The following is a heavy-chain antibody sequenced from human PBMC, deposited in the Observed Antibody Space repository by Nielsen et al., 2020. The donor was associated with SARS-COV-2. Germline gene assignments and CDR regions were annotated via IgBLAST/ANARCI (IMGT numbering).Heavy chain of an antibody. Sequence: GESLKISCAASGFAFSGYSMNWVRQAPGKGLEWLSYISSGSSTMYYADSVKGRFTISRDNAKNSLYLRMNSLRAEDTAVYYCARDREPGYNAVDYWGQGTLVTASS. D-gene: IGHD1-14*01. CDR1: GFAFSGYS. J-gene: IGHJ4*02. CDR3: ARDREPGYNAVDY. CDR2: ISSGSSTM. V-gene: IGHV3-48*01.